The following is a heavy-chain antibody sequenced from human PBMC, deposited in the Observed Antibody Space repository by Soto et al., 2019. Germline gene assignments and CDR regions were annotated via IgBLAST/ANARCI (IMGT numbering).Heavy chain of an antibody. Sequence: GESLRLSYGASGFTFSSYAMHWVRQAPGKGLEWVAVISYDGSNKYYADSVKGRFTSSRDNSKNTLYLQMNSLTAEDTAVYYCARERLYRGAVTFDYWGQGTLVTVST. J-gene: IGHJ4*02. CDR3: ARERLYRGAVTFDY. CDR2: ISYDGSNK. V-gene: IGHV3-30-3*01. D-gene: IGHD6-25*01. CDR1: GFTFSSYA.